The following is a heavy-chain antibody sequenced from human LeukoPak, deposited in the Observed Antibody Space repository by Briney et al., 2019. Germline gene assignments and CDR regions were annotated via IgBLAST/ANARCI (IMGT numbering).Heavy chain of an antibody. CDR1: GGSISSGSYY. Sequence: SETLSLTCTVSGGSISSGSYYWSWLRQPAGKGLEWIGRIYTSGSTNYHPSLKSRVTISVDTSKNQFSMKLSSVTAADTGVYYCARWDGYNDDIWGQGTMVTVSS. D-gene: IGHD5-24*01. V-gene: IGHV4-61*02. CDR3: ARWDGYNDDI. J-gene: IGHJ3*02. CDR2: IYTSGST.